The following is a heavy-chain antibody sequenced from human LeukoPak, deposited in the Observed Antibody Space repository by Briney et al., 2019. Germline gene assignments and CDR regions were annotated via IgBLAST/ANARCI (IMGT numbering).Heavy chain of an antibody. V-gene: IGHV1-69*13. CDR3: ARVTEYCSSTSCYYFDY. CDR2: IIPIFGTA. J-gene: IGHJ4*02. Sequence: SVKVSCKASGGTFSSYAISWVRQAPGQGLEWMGGIIPIFGTANYAQKFQGRVTITADESTSTAYMELSSLRSEDTAVYYCARVTEYCSSTSCYYFDYWGQGTLVTVSS. D-gene: IGHD2-2*01. CDR1: GGTFSSYA.